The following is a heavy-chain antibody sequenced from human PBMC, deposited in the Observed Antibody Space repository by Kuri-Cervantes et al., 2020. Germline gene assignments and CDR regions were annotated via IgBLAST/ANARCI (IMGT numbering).Heavy chain of an antibody. CDR3: ARVGNAGGIAAAGGGVDV. J-gene: IGHJ6*02. Sequence: SVKVSCKASGGTFSSYTISWVRQAPGQGLEWMGRIIPILGIANYAQKFQGRVTITADKSTSTAYMELSSLRSEDTAVYYCARVGNAGGIAAAGGGVDVWGQGTTVTVSS. V-gene: IGHV1-69*02. CDR2: IIPILGIA. CDR1: GGTFSSYT. D-gene: IGHD6-13*01.